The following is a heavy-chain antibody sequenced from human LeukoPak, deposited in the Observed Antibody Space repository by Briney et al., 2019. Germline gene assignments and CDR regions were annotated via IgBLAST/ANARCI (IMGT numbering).Heavy chain of an antibody. CDR3: AKTYGTSRHDFDP. CDR2: ISNDGSNK. Sequence: GRSLRLSCAASGFTFSSYGMHWVRQAPGKGLEWVAIISNDGSNKYYADSVKGRFTISRDNSKNTLYLQMNSLRAEDTAVYYCAKTYGTSRHDFDPWGQGTLVTVSS. V-gene: IGHV3-30*18. J-gene: IGHJ5*02. CDR1: GFTFSSYG. D-gene: IGHD1-26*01.